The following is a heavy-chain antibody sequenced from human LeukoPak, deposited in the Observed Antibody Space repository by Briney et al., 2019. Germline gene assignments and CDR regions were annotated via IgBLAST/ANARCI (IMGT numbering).Heavy chain of an antibody. V-gene: IGHV3-30*18. CDR3: VKDWGNWGYGYYFDH. J-gene: IGHJ4*02. CDR1: GFTFSTYG. CDR2: VSYDGSNK. Sequence: GGSLRLSCAASGFTFSTYGMHWVRQAPGKGLEWVAVVSYDGSNKYYADSVKGRLTISRDNSKNTLYLQMNSLRAEDTAVYYCVKDWGNWGYGYYFDHWGQGTLVTVSS. D-gene: IGHD7-27*01.